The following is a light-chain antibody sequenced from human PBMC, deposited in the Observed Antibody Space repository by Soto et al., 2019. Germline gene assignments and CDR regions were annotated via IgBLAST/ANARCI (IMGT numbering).Light chain of an antibody. CDR2: KAS. Sequence: DIQMTQSPSTLSAPVGDRVTITCRASQSISTWLAWYQQKPGKAPKLLIYKASSLEGGVPSRFSGMGSGKEFNITVSTLQLDYFATYYCKKYNPSPLTCGGGTRVDIK. CDR1: QSISTW. V-gene: IGKV1-5*03. J-gene: IGKJ4*01. CDR3: KKYNPSPLT.